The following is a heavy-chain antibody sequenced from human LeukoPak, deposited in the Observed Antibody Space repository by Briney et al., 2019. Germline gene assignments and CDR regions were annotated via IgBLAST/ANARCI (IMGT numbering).Heavy chain of an antibody. CDR2: INPSGGRT. Sequence: VASVKVSCKASGYTFTSNYMHWVRQAPGQGLEWMGVINPSGGRTSYAQKFQGRVTMTRDMSTSTVYMELSSLRSEDTAVYYCAKILQVRLGEFFLGPLDYWGQGTLVTVSS. V-gene: IGHV1-46*01. J-gene: IGHJ4*02. D-gene: IGHD3-10*01. CDR1: GYTFTSNY. CDR3: AKILQVRLGEFFLGPLDY.